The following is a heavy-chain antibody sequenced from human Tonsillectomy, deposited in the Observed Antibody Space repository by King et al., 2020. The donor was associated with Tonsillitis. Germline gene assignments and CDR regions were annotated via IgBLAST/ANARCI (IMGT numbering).Heavy chain of an antibody. CDR3: ARHIGASRAFDI. V-gene: IGHV4-59*01. CDR2: IYYSWNT. D-gene: IGHD3-3*01. Sequence: QLQESGPGLVKPSETLSLTCTVSGGSIRSYYWSWIRQPPGKGLEWIWYIYYSWNTNYNPSLKSRVTISVDTSKNQFSLKLTSVTAADTAVYYCARHIGASRAFDIWGQGTMVSVSS. J-gene: IGHJ3*02. CDR1: GGSIRSYY.